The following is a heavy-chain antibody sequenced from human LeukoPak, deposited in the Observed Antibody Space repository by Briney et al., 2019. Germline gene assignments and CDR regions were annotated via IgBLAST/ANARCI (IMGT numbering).Heavy chain of an antibody. V-gene: IGHV3-30*02. CDR3: AKAGHCSSTSCLYYYYGMDV. D-gene: IGHD2-2*01. CDR2: IRYDGSNK. Sequence: GGSLRLSCAASGFTFSSYGMHWVRQAPGKGLEWVAFIRYDGSNKYYADSVKGRLTISRDNSKNTLYLQMNSLRAEDTAVYYCAKAGHCSSTSCLYYYYGMDVWGQGTTVTVSS. CDR1: GFTFSSYG. J-gene: IGHJ6*02.